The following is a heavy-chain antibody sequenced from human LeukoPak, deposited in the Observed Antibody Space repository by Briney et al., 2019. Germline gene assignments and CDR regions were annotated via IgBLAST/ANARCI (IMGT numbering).Heavy chain of an antibody. V-gene: IGHV4-61*02. J-gene: IGHJ5*02. Sequence: PSETLSLTCTVSGGSISSGSYYWSWIRQPAGKGLEWIGRIYTSGSITYNPSLKSRVSMSVDTSKNQFSLKLSSVTAADTAVYYCARQFGGSHNWFDPWGQGTLVTVSS. CDR1: GGSISSGSYY. CDR2: IYTSGSI. CDR3: ARQFGGSHNWFDP. D-gene: IGHD1-26*01.